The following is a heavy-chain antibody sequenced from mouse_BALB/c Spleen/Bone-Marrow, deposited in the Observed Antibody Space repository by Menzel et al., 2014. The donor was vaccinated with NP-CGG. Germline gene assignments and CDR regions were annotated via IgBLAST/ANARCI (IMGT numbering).Heavy chain of an antibody. D-gene: IGHD1-2*01. CDR2: IDPANGNT. Sequence: EVQLQQSGAELVKPGASVKLSCTASGFNIKDTYMHWVKQRPEQGLEWIGRIDPANGNTKYDPKFQGKATITTDTSSNTAYLQVSSLTSEDTAVYYSASATTATYDAMDYWGQGTSVTVSS. CDR1: GFNIKDTY. CDR3: ASATTATYDAMDY. J-gene: IGHJ4*01. V-gene: IGHV14-3*02.